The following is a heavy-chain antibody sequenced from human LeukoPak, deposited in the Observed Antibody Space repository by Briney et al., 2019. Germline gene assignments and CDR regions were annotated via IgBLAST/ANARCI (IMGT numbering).Heavy chain of an antibody. CDR1: GFTFSSYA. J-gene: IGHJ4*02. Sequence: PGGSLRLSCAASGFTFSSYAMSWVRQAPGKGLEWVSAISSSGGSTYHADSVKGRFTISRDNSKNTLYLQMNSLRAEDTAVYYCAKDEDPYNVDTSFDYWGQGTLVTVSS. CDR3: AKDEDPYNVDTSFDY. D-gene: IGHD5-18*01. V-gene: IGHV3-23*01. CDR2: ISSSGGST.